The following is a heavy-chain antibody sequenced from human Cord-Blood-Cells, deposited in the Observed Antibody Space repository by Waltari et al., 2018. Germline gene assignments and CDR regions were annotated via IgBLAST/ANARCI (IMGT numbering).Heavy chain of an antibody. Sequence: EVQLVESGGGLIQPGGSLRLSCAASGFTVSSNYMSWVRQAPGKGVDGVSVIYSGSSTYYADSVKCRFTISRDNSKNTLYLQMNSLRAEDTAVYYCARDVHDSSGYYPHWGQGTLVTVSS. CDR3: ARDVHDSSGYYPH. D-gene: IGHD3-22*01. V-gene: IGHV3-53*01. CDR1: GFTVSSNY. J-gene: IGHJ4*02. CDR2: IYSGSST.